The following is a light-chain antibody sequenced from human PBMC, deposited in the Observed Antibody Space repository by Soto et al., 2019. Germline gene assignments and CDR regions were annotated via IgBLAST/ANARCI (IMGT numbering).Light chain of an antibody. CDR1: SSDVGSYNL. CDR3: CSYAGSTSYV. V-gene: IGLV2-23*01. Sequence: QSVQTQPASVSGSPGQSITISCTGTSSDVGSYNLVSWYQQHPGKAPKLMIYEDSKRPSGVSNRFSGSKSGNTASLTISGLQAEDEADYYCCSYAGSTSYVFGTGTKVTVL. J-gene: IGLJ1*01. CDR2: EDS.